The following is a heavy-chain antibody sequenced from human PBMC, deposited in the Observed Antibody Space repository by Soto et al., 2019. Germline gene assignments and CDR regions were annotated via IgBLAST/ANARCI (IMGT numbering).Heavy chain of an antibody. D-gene: IGHD3-22*01. J-gene: IGHJ3*02. Sequence: SETLSLTCTVSGGSISSYYYNWIRQPAGKGLEWIGRIYTSGSTKYNPPLMSRVTMSVDASKNQFSLKMSSVTAADTAVYYCAREREGGDDYFDSSGDDPFDIWGQGTMVT. V-gene: IGHV4-4*07. CDR1: GGSISSYY. CDR3: AREREGGDDYFDSSGDDPFDI. CDR2: IYTSGST.